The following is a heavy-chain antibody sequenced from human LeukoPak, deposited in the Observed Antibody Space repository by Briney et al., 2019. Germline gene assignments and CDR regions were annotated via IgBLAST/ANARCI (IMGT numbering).Heavy chain of an antibody. D-gene: IGHD3-16*02. V-gene: IGHV3-7*01. J-gene: IGHJ4*02. CDR1: GFTFSSYW. CDR3: ARFNYDYVWGSYRSAYFDY. Sequence: QPGGSLRLSCAASGFTFSSYWMSWVRQAPGKGLEWVANIKQDGSEKYYVGSLKGRFTISRDNAKNSLYLLMNSLRAEDTAVYYCARFNYDYVWGSYRSAYFDYWGQGTLVTVSS. CDR2: IKQDGSEK.